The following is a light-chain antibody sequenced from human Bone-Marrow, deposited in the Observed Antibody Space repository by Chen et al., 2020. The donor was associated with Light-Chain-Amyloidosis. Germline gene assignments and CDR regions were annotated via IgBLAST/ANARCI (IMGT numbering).Light chain of an antibody. CDR3: QHYHTYPFT. Sequence: DIQMTQSPSTLSASVGDRVTITCRASQTVATWLAWYQLKPGKAPKLLIYEASTLESGVPSRFSGSGSATEFTLTIRHLQAEDFATYFCQHYHTYPFTFGQGTKLDIK. CDR1: QTVATW. V-gene: IGKV1-5*03. CDR2: EAS. J-gene: IGKJ2*01.